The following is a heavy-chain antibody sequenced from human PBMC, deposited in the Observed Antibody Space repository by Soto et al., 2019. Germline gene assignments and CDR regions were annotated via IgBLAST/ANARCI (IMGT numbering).Heavy chain of an antibody. D-gene: IGHD3-3*01. Sequence: SENLSLTCAVYGGSFSGYYWSWIRQPPWKGLEWIGEINPSGSSNYNPSLKSRVTISVDTANNQFSLKLSSVTAADTAVDYCARVHVLRFLAWPPFDNWLTPCVQGTLVT. V-gene: IGHV4-34*01. CDR3: ARVHVLRFLAWPPFDNWLTP. CDR1: GGSFSGYY. CDR2: INPSGSS. J-gene: IGHJ5*02.